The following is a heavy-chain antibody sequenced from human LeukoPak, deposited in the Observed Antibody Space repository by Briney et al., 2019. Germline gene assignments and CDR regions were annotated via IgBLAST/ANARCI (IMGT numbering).Heavy chain of an antibody. CDR1: GFTFSSYA. V-gene: IGHV3-23*01. CDR2: ISGSGGST. CDR3: AKWGAWFGTVNYYGMYV. J-gene: IGHJ6*02. D-gene: IGHD3-10*01. Sequence: GSLRLSCAASGFTFSSYAMSWVRQAPGKGLEWVSAISGSGGSTYYADSVKGRFAISRDNSKNTVYLQMNSLRAEDTALYYCAKWGAWFGTVNYYGMYVWGQGTTVTVSS.